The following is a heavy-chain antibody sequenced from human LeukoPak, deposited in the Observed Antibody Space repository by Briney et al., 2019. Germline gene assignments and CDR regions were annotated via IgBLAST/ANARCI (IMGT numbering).Heavy chain of an antibody. Sequence: PGGSLRLSCAASGFTFDDYAMHWVRQAPGKGLEWVSGVSWNSGSIGYADSVKGRFTISRDNAKNSLYLQMNSLRAEDTALYYCAKGPHSSSWYNWFDPWGQGTLVTVSS. J-gene: IGHJ5*02. CDR1: GFTFDDYA. CDR2: VSWNSGSI. V-gene: IGHV3-9*01. CDR3: AKGPHSSSWYNWFDP. D-gene: IGHD6-13*01.